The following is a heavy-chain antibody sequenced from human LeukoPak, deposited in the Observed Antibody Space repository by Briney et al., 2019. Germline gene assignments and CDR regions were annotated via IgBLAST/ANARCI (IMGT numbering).Heavy chain of an antibody. Sequence: GGSLRLSCAASGFTFSSYDMSWVRQTPGKGLEWVALISRSGGTTYYADSVKGRFTISRDNSKNTLYLQMNSLRAEDTAEYYCAKRGGTESFYYYYYMDVWGKGTTVTVSS. V-gene: IGHV3-23*01. J-gene: IGHJ6*03. CDR1: GFTFSSYD. CDR3: AKRGGTESFYYYYYMDV. D-gene: IGHD2-15*01. CDR2: ISRSGGTT.